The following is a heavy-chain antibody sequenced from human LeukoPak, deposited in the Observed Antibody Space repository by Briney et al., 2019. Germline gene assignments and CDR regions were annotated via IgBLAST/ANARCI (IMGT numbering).Heavy chain of an antibody. J-gene: IGHJ4*02. CDR1: GFTFSSYA. Sequence: GRSLRLSCAASGFTFSSYAMHWVRQAPGKGLEWVAVISYDGSNKYYADSVKGRFTISRDNSKNTLYLQMNSLRAEDTAVYYCARGPSILGLRGSSSEFDYWGQGTLVTVSS. CDR2: ISYDGSNK. D-gene: IGHD6-6*01. V-gene: IGHV3-30-3*01. CDR3: ARGPSILGLRGSSSEFDY.